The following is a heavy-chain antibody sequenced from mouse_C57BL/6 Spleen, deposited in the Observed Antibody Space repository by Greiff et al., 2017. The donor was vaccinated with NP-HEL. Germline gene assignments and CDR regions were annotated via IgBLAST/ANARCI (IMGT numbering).Heavy chain of an antibody. CDR3: ARAYSNYDYYAMDY. D-gene: IGHD2-5*01. V-gene: IGHV1-4*01. Sequence: VQLQQSGAELARPSASVKMSCKASGYTFTSYTMHWVKQRPGQGLEWIGYINPSSGYTKYNQKFKDKATLTADKSSSTAYMQLSSLTSEDSAVYYCARAYSNYDYYAMDYWGQGTSVTVSS. J-gene: IGHJ4*01. CDR1: GYTFTSYT. CDR2: INPSSGYT.